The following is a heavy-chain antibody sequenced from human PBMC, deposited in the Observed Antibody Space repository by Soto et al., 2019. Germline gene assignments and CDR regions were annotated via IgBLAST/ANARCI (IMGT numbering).Heavy chain of an antibody. CDR1: GFPFSTSA. J-gene: IGHJ6*02. CDR2: ISGTSDAV. D-gene: IGHD1-26*01. CDR3: GKYSGSYPVYNGMNV. V-gene: IGHV3-23*01. Sequence: EVQLLESGGGLVQPGGSLRLSGAASGFPFSTSAMNWVRQAPGKGLEWVSIISGTSDAVHYAESVKGRFTSSRDNSRNTLYLQMNSLRAEDTAVYYCGKYSGSYPVYNGMNVWGQGTTVTVSS.